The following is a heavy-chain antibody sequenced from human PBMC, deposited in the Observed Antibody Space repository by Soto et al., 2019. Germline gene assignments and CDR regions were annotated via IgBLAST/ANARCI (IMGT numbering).Heavy chain of an antibody. CDR3: ARGGSYGPDV. CDR2: ITPDGSEK. Sequence: GGSLRLSCAASGFPFSNYWLSWVRRAPEKGLEWVAVITPDGSEKYYVDSLKGRFTISRDNAQNSLYLQMNSLRAEDTAVYYCARGGSYGPDVWGQGTTVTV. J-gene: IGHJ6*02. D-gene: IGHD4-17*01. CDR1: GFPFSNYW. V-gene: IGHV3-7*02.